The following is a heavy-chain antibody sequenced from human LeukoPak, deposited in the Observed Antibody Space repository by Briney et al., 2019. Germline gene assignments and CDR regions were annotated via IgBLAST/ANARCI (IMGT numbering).Heavy chain of an antibody. V-gene: IGHV1-2*02. Sequence: ASVKVSCKASGSTFTDYYMHWVRQAPGQGLEWMGWINPKNGGTNYARKFQDRVTMTRDTSISTVYMELSRLTSDDTAVYYCAISGSYHYFDYWGRGTLVTISS. J-gene: IGHJ4*02. D-gene: IGHD1-26*01. CDR2: INPKNGGT. CDR3: AISGSYHYFDY. CDR1: GSTFTDYY.